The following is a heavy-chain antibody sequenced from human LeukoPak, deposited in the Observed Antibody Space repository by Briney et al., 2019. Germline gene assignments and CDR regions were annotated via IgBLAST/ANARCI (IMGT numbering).Heavy chain of an antibody. J-gene: IGHJ4*02. CDR2: IWYDGSNK. CDR3: ARVSSGWYPYFDY. D-gene: IGHD6-19*01. V-gene: IGHV3-33*01. Sequence: GGSLRLSCAASGFTFSSYGMHWVRQAPGKGLEWVAVIWYDGSNKYYADSVKGRFTISRDNPKNTLYLQMNSLRAEDTDVYYCARVSSGWYPYFDYWGQGTLVTVSS. CDR1: GFTFSSYG.